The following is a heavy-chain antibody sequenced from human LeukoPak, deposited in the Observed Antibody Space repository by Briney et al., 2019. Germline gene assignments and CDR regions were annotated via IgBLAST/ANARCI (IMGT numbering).Heavy chain of an antibody. V-gene: IGHV3-11*01. Sequence: KPGGSLRLSCAASGFTFNDFYMSWIRKAPGKGLEWVSYISRSGTSRYYADSVQGRFTISRDNTKNSLYLQMNSLRAEDTAMYYCASGGIYYGAAFDFWGQGSLVTVSA. J-gene: IGHJ4*02. D-gene: IGHD1-26*01. CDR2: ISRSGTSR. CDR1: GFTFNDFY. CDR3: ASGGIYYGAAFDF.